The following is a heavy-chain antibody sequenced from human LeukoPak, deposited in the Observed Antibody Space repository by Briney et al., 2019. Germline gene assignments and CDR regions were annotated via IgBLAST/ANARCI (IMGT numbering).Heavy chain of an antibody. CDR3: AKGVGITMIAVDRFDP. CDR2: ISGSGDST. D-gene: IGHD3-22*01. J-gene: IGHJ5*02. CDR1: GFTFSNYA. V-gene: IGHV3-23*01. Sequence: GGSLRLSCAASGFTFSNYAMSWVRQAPGKGLEWVSAISGSGDSTYYADSVKGRFTISRDNSKNTLYLQMNSLRAEDTAVYYCAKGVGITMIAVDRFDPWGQGTLVTVSS.